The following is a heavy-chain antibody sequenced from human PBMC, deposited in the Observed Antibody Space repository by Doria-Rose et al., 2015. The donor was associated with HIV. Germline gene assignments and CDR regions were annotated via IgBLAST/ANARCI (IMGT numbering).Heavy chain of an antibody. CDR1: GVSLSSPGMG. Sequence: TLKESGPVLVKPTETLTLTCTVSGVSLSSPGMGVSWIRQPPGKALEWLANIFPDDERSYKTSLKIRLTISRGTAKGQVVLTMADMDPVDTATYYCARIKSSRWYHKYYFDFWGQGTLVIVSA. J-gene: IGHJ4*02. CDR3: ARIKSSRWYHKYYFDF. CDR2: IFPDDER. V-gene: IGHV2-26*01. D-gene: IGHD6-13*01.